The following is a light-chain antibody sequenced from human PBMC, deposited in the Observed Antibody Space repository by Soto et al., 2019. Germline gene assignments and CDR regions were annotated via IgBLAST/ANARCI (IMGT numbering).Light chain of an antibody. CDR2: AAS. V-gene: IGKV1-39*01. J-gene: IGKJ1*01. CDR3: QQSYSTPRT. Sequence: DIQMTQSPSSLSASVGDRVTITCRASQSISSYLNWYQQKPGKAPNLLIYAASSLQSVVPSRFSGSGSGTDFSLTISSLQPEDFATYFCQQSYSTPRTFGQGTKVDI. CDR1: QSISSY.